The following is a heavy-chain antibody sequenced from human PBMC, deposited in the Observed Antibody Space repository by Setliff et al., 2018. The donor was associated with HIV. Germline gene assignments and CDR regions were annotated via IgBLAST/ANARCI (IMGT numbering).Heavy chain of an antibody. D-gene: IGHD1-26*01. CDR2: ITPNSGDT. CDR3: ARGVRTTGFTGYYFDY. CDR1: GYTFTAYY. J-gene: IGHJ4*02. Sequence: ASVKVSCKSSGYTFTAYYIHWVRQARGQGLEWMGWITPNSGDTNYAQKFQGRVTMTRDTSISTAYMELSRLRSDDTAVYYCARGVRTTGFTGYYFDYWGQGTLVTVSS. V-gene: IGHV1-2*02.